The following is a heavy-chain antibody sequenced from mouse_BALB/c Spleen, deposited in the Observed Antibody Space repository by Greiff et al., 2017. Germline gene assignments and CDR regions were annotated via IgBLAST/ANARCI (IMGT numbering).Heavy chain of an antibody. CDR1: GYTFTSYW. D-gene: IGHD2-2*01. CDR2: IYPGSGST. Sequence: LKQPGSELVRPGASVKLSCKASGYTFTSYWMHWVKQRPGQGLEWIGNIYPGSGSTNYDEKFKGKATLTSDKSSSTAYMELSSLTSEDSAVYYCASYGYDGAWFAYWGQGTLVTVSA. J-gene: IGHJ3*01. CDR3: ASYGYDGAWFAY. V-gene: IGHV1S22*01.